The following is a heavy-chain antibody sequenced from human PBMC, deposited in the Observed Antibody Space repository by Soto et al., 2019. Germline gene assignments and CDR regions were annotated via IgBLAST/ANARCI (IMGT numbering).Heavy chain of an antibody. J-gene: IGHJ6*02. Sequence: PSETLSLTCTVSGGSISSGDYYWSWIRQPPGKGLEWIGYIYYSGSTYYNPSLKSRVTISVDTSKNQFSLKLSSVTAADTAVYYCARSYYDFWSGYRRHYGMDVWGQGTTVTVSS. V-gene: IGHV4-30-4*01. CDR2: IYYSGST. CDR3: ARSYYDFWSGYRRHYGMDV. D-gene: IGHD3-3*01. CDR1: GGSISSGDYY.